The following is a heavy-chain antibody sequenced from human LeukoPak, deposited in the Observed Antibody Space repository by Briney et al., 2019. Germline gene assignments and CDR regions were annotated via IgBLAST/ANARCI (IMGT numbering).Heavy chain of an antibody. CDR2: ISSSSSYI. V-gene: IGHV3-21*01. CDR3: ARENGYSGYADQIDY. CDR1: GFTFSSYS. D-gene: IGHD5-12*01. Sequence: GGSLRLSCAASGFTFSSYSMNWVRQAPGKGLDWVSSISSSSSYIYYADSVKGRFTISRDNAKNSLYLQMNSLRAEDTAVYYCARENGYSGYADQIDYWGQGTLVTVSS. J-gene: IGHJ4*02.